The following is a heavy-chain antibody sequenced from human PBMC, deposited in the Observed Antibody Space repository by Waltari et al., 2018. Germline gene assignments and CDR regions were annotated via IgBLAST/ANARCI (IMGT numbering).Heavy chain of an antibody. CDR2: IYYSGST. V-gene: IGHV4-59*01. Sequence: QVQLQESGTGLVQPSETLSLTCTVSGGSISSYYWRWIRPPPGKGLEWIGYIYYSGSTNYNPSLKSRVTISVDTSKNQFSLKLSSVTAADTAVYYCASTADRHEGGSDAFDIWGQGTMVTVSS. CDR3: ASTADRHEGGSDAFDI. D-gene: IGHD2-15*01. J-gene: IGHJ3*02. CDR1: GGSISSYY.